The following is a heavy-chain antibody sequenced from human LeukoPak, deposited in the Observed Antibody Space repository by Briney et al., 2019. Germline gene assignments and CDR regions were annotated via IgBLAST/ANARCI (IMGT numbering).Heavy chain of an antibody. D-gene: IGHD3-22*01. Sequence: GESLKISCKGSGYSFTSYWIGWVRQMPGKGLEWMGIIYPGNSDTRYSPSFQGQVTISADKSISTAYLQWSSLKASDTAMYYCARGGDYFDSSGSRFDYWGQGTLVTVSS. CDR3: ARGGDYFDSSGSRFDY. CDR1: GYSFTSYW. V-gene: IGHV5-51*01. J-gene: IGHJ4*02. CDR2: IYPGNSDT.